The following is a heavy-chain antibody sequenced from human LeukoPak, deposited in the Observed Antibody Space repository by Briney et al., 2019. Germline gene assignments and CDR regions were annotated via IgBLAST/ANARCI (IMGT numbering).Heavy chain of an antibody. CDR3: ARDINYVVDY. Sequence: ASVKVSCKASGYTFTSYGISWVRQAPGQGREWMGKISGYNVTTNSAQKFQGRVTMTTDPSTSTAYMELRSLTSDDTAVYYCARDINYVVDYWGQGTLVTVSS. V-gene: IGHV1-18*01. D-gene: IGHD3-16*01. CDR1: GYTFTSYG. CDR2: ISGYNVTT. J-gene: IGHJ4*02.